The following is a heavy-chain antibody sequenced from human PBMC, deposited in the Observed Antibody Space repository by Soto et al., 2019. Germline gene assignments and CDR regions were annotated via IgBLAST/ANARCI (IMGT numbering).Heavy chain of an antibody. Sequence: QVQLVESGGGVVQPGRSLRLSCAASGFTFSSYAMHWVRQAPGKGLEWVAVISYDGSNKYYADSVKGRFTISRDNSKNTLYLQMNSLRAEDTAVYYCARDFSSYSYDEGRGTDVWGQGTTVTVSS. D-gene: IGHD5-18*01. J-gene: IGHJ6*02. V-gene: IGHV3-30-3*01. CDR1: GFTFSSYA. CDR2: ISYDGSNK. CDR3: ARDFSSYSYDEGRGTDV.